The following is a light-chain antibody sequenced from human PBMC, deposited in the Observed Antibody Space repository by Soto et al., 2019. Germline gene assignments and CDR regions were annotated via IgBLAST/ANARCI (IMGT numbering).Light chain of an antibody. J-gene: IGKJ1*01. CDR3: HQYDSWT. CDR1: QSIIRW. V-gene: IGKV1-5*01. Sequence: DIQMTQSPSTLSASVGDRVTITCRASQSIIRWLAWYQQKPGKAPKLLIHDASTLESGVPSRFSGSGSGTDFTLTISRLEPEDFAVYYCHQYDSWTFGQGTKVDIK. CDR2: DAS.